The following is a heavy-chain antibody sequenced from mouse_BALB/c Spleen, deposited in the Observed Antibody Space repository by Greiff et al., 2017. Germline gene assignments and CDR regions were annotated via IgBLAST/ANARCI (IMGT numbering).Heavy chain of an antibody. CDR2: IWSGGST. CDR1: GFSLTSYG. V-gene: IGHV2-2*02. D-gene: IGHD2-10*02. J-gene: IGHJ4*01. CDR3: ARNWEYGNYVGAMDY. Sequence: VKLMESGPGLVQPSQSLSITCTVSGFSLTSYGVHWVRQSPGKGLEWLGVIWSGGSTDYNAAFISRLSISKDNSKSQVFFKMNSLQANDTAIYYCARNWEYGNYVGAMDYWGQGTSVTVSS.